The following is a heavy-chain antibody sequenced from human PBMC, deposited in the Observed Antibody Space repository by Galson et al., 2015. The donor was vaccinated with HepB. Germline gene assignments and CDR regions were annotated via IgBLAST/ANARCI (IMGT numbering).Heavy chain of an antibody. CDR2: IKQDGSEK. V-gene: IGHV3-7*03. D-gene: IGHD2-15*01. Sequence: SLRLSCAASGFTFSSYAMSWVRQAPGKGLEWVANIKQDGSEKYYVDSVKGRFTISRDNAKNSLYLQMNSLRAEDTAVYYCARDVAGRLDYWGQGTLVTVSS. CDR1: GFTFSSYA. J-gene: IGHJ4*02. CDR3: ARDVAGRLDY.